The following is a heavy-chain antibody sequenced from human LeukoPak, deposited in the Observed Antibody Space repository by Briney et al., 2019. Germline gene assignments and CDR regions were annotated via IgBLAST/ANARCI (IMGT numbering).Heavy chain of an antibody. CDR3: AREYDYVWIF. Sequence: PSETLSLTCAVSGYSISNGFYWGWIRQPPGKGLEYIGSIHHSGATYYNPSLKSRLTISVDTSKNQFSLKLSSVTAADTAMYYCAREYDYVWIFWGQGTLVTVSS. V-gene: IGHV4-38-2*01. J-gene: IGHJ4*02. CDR2: IHHSGAT. CDR1: GYSISNGFY. D-gene: IGHD3-16*01.